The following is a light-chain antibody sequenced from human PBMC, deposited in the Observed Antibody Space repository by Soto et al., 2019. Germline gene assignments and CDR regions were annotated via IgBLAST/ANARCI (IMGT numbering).Light chain of an antibody. Sequence: DLQMTQSPSSLTASGGHSDKITRPTSQTINNYLNWYQQKPGKAPKLLVYSASNLQSGVPSRFSGSGSGTNFTLTISDLQPEDITTYYCQQSDSTPWTFGQGTKVDIK. CDR2: SAS. V-gene: IGKV1-39*01. J-gene: IGKJ1*01. CDR1: QTINNY. CDR3: QQSDSTPWT.